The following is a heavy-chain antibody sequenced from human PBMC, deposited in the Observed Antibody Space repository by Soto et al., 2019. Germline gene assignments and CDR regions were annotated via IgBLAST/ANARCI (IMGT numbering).Heavy chain of an antibody. V-gene: IGHV4-39*01. CDR2: VFYTGFT. D-gene: IGHD1-20*01. CDR1: GASISGSYYY. J-gene: IGHJ4*02. CDR3: ATSQKGYNWNYFDH. Sequence: SETLSLTCAVSGASISGSYYYWAWLRQSPGKGPEWIGSVFYTGFTSYNPSLESRVSVSVDTSKSQLSLKLSAVTAADTAVYYCATSQKGYNWNYFDHWGQGALVTVSS.